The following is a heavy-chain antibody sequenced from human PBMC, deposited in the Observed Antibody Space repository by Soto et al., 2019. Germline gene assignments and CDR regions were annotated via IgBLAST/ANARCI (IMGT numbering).Heavy chain of an antibody. Sequence: SETLSLTCAVYGGSFSAYYWSWIRQPPGKGLEWIGEINHSGGTSYNPSLKSRVTISVDTSKSQFSLKLTSVTAADRAVYYCARGRVDTVDRSGFYEYWGKGTQVTVPS. CDR2: INHSGGT. CDR3: ARGRVDTVDRSGFYEY. J-gene: IGHJ4*02. V-gene: IGHV4-34*01. CDR1: GGSFSAYY. D-gene: IGHD3-22*01.